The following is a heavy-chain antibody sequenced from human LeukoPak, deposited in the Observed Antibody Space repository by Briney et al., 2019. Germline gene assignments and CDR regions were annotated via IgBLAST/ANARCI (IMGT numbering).Heavy chain of an antibody. J-gene: IGHJ4*02. D-gene: IGHD3-10*01. Sequence: GASVKVSCKASGYTFSSYGFSWVRQAPGQGLEWMGWISAYDGDTNYAQKLQGRVTMTTDTSTSTAYMELRCLISDDTAVYYCARDYYGTPPLDYWGQGTLVTVSS. V-gene: IGHV1-18*01. CDR1: GYTFSSYG. CDR3: ARDYYGTPPLDY. CDR2: ISAYDGDT.